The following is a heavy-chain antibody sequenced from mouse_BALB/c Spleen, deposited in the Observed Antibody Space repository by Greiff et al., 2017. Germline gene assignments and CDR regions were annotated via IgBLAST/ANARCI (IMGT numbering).Heavy chain of an antibody. CDR1: GFTFSSYA. J-gene: IGHJ2*01. CDR2: ISSGGST. CDR3: ARDYGSGYVYFDY. Sequence: EVQLVESGGGLVKPGGSLKLSCAASGFTFSSYAMSWVRQTPEKRLEWVASISSGGSTYYPDSVKGRFTISRDNARNILYLQMSSLRSEDTAMYYCARDYGSGYVYFDYWGQGTTLTVSA. V-gene: IGHV5-6-5*01. D-gene: IGHD1-1*01.